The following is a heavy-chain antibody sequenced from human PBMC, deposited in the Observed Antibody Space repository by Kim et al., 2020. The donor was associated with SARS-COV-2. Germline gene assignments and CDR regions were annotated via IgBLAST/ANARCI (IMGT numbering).Heavy chain of an antibody. CDR2: IYYSGST. D-gene: IGHD3-10*01. CDR1: GGSISSYY. J-gene: IGHJ5*02. V-gene: IGHV4-59*01. CDR3: ARDRRYYGSGSYYGRWFDP. Sequence: SETLSLTCTVSGGSISSYYWSWIRQPPGKGLEWIGYIYYSGSTNYNPSLKSRVTISVDTSKNQFSLKLSSVTAADTAVYYCARDRRYYGSGSYYGRWFDPWGQGTLVTVSS.